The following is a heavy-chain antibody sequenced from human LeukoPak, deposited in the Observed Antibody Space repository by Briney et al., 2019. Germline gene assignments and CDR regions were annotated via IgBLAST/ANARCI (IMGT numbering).Heavy chain of an antibody. D-gene: IGHD6-19*01. CDR3: ARGEYSSGWGITDY. Sequence: PGGSLRLSCAASGFTFSSYWMHWVRQAPGKGLVWVSRINTDGSSTSYADSVKGRFTISRDNAKNTLYLQMNSLRAEDTAVYYCARGEYSSGWGITDYWGQGTLVTVSS. CDR1: GFTFSSYW. V-gene: IGHV3-74*01. CDR2: INTDGSST. J-gene: IGHJ4*02.